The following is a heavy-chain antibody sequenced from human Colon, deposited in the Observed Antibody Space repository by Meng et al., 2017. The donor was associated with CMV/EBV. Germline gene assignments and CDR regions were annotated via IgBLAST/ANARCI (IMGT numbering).Heavy chain of an antibody. V-gene: IGHV4-39*07. CDR1: GGSISSSVYY. D-gene: IGHD1-26*01. Sequence: SETLSLTCTVSGGSISSSVYYWGWLRQPPGKGLEWIGSIYYSVSTYYNPSLKSRVTISVDTSKNQFSLKLSSVTAADTAVYYCARDGKWELHYFDYWGQGTLVTVSS. J-gene: IGHJ4*02. CDR2: IYYSVST. CDR3: ARDGKWELHYFDY.